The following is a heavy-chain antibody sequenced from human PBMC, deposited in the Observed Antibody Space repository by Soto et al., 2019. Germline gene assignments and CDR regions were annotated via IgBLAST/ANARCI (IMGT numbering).Heavy chain of an antibody. CDR2: IYYSGST. J-gene: IGHJ4*02. CDR1: GGSIISGGYY. V-gene: IGHV4-31*03. D-gene: IGHD6-13*01. Sequence: PSETLCLPCTVSGGSIISGGYYWSLNRQHPGKGLEWIGYIYYSGSTYYNPSLKSRVTISVDTSKNQFSLKLSSVTAADTAVYYCARAGGGSSWSHRRPQFDYWGQGTLVTVSP. CDR3: ARAGGGSSWSHRRPQFDY.